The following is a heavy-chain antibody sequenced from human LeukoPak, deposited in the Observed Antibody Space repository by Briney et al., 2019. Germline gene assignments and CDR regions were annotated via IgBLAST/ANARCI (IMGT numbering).Heavy chain of an antibody. J-gene: IGHJ5*02. CDR1: GYTFTGYY. D-gene: IGHD3-10*01. CDR2: INPNSGGT. V-gene: IGHV1-2*02. Sequence: ASVKLCCKASGYTFTGYYIHLVRQAPGQGLEWMGWINPNSGGTNYAQKFQGRVTMTRDTSISTAYMGLSRLRSDDTAVYYCARAGITMVRGGPNWFDPWGQGTPVTVSS. CDR3: ARAGITMVRGGPNWFDP.